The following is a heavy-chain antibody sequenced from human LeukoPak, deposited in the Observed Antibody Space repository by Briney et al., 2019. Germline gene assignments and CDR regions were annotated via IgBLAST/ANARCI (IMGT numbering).Heavy chain of an antibody. D-gene: IGHD3-9*01. J-gene: IGHJ6*04. CDR1: GDSVSINSAA. Sequence: SQTLSLTCAISGDSVSINSAAWNWVRQSPSRGLEWLGRTYYRSKWYNDYAVSVKSRITINPDTSKNQFSLQLNSVTPEDTAVYYCARDLYYDILTGDYYYYGMDVWGKGTTVTVSS. V-gene: IGHV6-1*01. CDR3: ARDLYYDILTGDYYYYGMDV. CDR2: TYYRSKWYN.